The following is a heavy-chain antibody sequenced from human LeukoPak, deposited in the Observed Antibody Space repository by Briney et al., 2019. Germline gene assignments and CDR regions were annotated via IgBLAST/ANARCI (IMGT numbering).Heavy chain of an antibody. J-gene: IGHJ4*02. CDR2: ISSSSSYI. D-gene: IGHD1-1*01. CDR1: GFTFSSYS. CDR3: ARIPAKGTGY. V-gene: IGHV3-21*01. Sequence: GGSLRLPCAASGFTFSSYSMNWVRQAPGKGLEWVSSISSSSSYIYYADSVKGRFTISRDNAKNSLYLQMNSLRAEDTAVYYCARIPAKGTGYWGQGTLVTVSS.